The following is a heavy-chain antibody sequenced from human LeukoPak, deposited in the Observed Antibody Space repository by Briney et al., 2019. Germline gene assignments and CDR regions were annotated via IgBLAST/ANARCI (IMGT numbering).Heavy chain of an antibody. J-gene: IGHJ4*02. Sequence: GGSLRLSCAASGFTFSSYAMHWVRQAPGKGLEWVAVISYDGSNKYYIDSVKGRATISRDNSKNTLYLQMNSLRAEDTAVFYCARETIVSSSLDYWGQGTLVTVSS. CDR1: GFTFSSYA. V-gene: IGHV3-30-3*01. CDR2: ISYDGSNK. CDR3: ARETIVSSSLDY. D-gene: IGHD3-16*02.